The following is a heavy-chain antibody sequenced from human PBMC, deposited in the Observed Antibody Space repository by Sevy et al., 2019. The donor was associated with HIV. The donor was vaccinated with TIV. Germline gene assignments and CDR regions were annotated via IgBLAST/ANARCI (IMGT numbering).Heavy chain of an antibody. D-gene: IGHD2-2*02. CDR1: GGSISSSSYY. CDR3: AVGLKYCSSTSCYRGYYYYGMDV. J-gene: IGHJ6*02. Sequence: SETLSLTCTVSGGSISSSSYYWGWIRQPPGKGLEWIGSIYYSGSTYYNPSLKSRVTISVDTSKNQFSLKLSSVTAAHTAVYYCAVGLKYCSSTSCYRGYYYYGMDVWGQGTTVTVSS. CDR2: IYYSGST. V-gene: IGHV4-39*01.